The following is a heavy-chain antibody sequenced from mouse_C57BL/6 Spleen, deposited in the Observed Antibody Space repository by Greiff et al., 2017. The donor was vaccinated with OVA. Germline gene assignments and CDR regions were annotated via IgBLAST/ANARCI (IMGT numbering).Heavy chain of an antibody. CDR1: GYTFTSYW. CDR2: IHPNSGST. J-gene: IGHJ2*01. Sequence: VQLQQPGAELVKPGASVKLSCKASGYTFTSYWMHWVKQRPGQGLEWIGMIHPNSGSTNYNEKFKSKATLTVDKSSSTAYMQLSSLTSEDSAVYYCARNLIYYDYEGYWGQGTTLTVSS. CDR3: ARNLIYYDYEGY. V-gene: IGHV1-64*01. D-gene: IGHD2-4*01.